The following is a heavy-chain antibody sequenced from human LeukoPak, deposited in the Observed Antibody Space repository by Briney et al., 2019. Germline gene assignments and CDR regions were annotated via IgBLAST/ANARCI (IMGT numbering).Heavy chain of an antibody. CDR2: ISGSGGTT. CDR1: GFTFSSYA. D-gene: IGHD2-2*01. V-gene: IGHV3-23*01. Sequence: GGSLRLSCAASGFTFSSYAMTWVRQAPGKGLEWVSGISGSGGTTYYADSVKGRFTISRDNSNNTLYLQMNSLRAEDSAVYYCAKDRWDSVIVPALGDLGYWGQGTLVTVSS. J-gene: IGHJ4*02. CDR3: AKDRWDSVIVPALGDLGY.